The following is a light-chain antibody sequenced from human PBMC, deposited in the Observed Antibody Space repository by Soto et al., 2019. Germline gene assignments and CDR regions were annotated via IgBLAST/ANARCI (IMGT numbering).Light chain of an antibody. V-gene: IGKV3-20*01. CDR3: QQYGSSPFT. Sequence: EIVLTKSPGTLSLSPGERATLCCRARQSVNSSYLAWYQQKPGQAPRNLIYRASSRATGIPDRFSGSGSGTDFTLTISRLEPEDFAVYYCQQYGSSPFTFGPGTKVDIK. CDR1: QSVNSSY. J-gene: IGKJ3*01. CDR2: RAS.